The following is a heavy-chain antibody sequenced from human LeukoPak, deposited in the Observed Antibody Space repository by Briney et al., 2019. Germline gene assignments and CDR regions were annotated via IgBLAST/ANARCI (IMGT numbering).Heavy chain of an antibody. CDR2: ISSNGDTT. V-gene: IGHV3-64*01. CDR3: ARGSRNYVDYSGYYSY. CDR1: GFTFSSYG. Sequence: GGTLRLSCAASGFTFSSYGMSWVRQAPGKGLEWVSAISSNGDTTYYANSVKGRFTISRDNSKNTLYLQMGSLRTEDMAVYYCARGSRNYVDYSGYYSYWGQGTLLTVSS. D-gene: IGHD3-22*01. J-gene: IGHJ4*02.